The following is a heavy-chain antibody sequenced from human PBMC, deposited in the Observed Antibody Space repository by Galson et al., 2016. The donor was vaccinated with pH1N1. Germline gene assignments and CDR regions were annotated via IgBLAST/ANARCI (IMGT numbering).Heavy chain of an antibody. D-gene: IGHD4-17*01. CDR3: ARIYYGEYIDF. CDR1: GGPITNSDYY. J-gene: IGHJ4*02. V-gene: IGHV4-39*07. CDR2: IYYTGNT. Sequence: TLSLTCVVSGGPITNSDYYWGWIRRPPGKGLDWITAIYYTGNTYYNPSLKSRVSISVDTSKNQFSLNVTSVTAADTAIYYCARIYYGEYIDFWGQGILVTVSS.